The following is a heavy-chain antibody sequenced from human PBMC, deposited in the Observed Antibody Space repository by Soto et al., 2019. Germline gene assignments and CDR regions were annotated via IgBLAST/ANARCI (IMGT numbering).Heavy chain of an antibody. CDR2: ISAYDGST. D-gene: IGHD2-15*01. J-gene: IGHJ4*02. CDR3: ARACSGGSCYYHFDY. Sequence: QVQLVQSGAEVKKPGASVKVSCKASGYTFSNYGFSWVRQAPGQALEWLAWISAYDGSTKFAQKVQDRVTLTTDTSTRTAYMELRSLRSDDTAVYYCARACSGGSCYYHFDYLGQGTLVTVSS. V-gene: IGHV1-18*04. CDR1: GYTFSNYG.